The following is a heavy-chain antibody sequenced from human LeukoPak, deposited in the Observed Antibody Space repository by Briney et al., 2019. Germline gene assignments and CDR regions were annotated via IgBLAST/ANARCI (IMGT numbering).Heavy chain of an antibody. D-gene: IGHD2-15*01. Sequence: GGSLRLSCAASGFTFSSYGMHWVRQAPGKGLEWVAFIRYDGSNKYYADSVKGRFTISRDNSKNTLYLQMNSLRAEDTAVYYCARAIIYCSGGSCLGGTFDYWGQGTLVTVSS. CDR1: GFTFSSYG. CDR2: IRYDGSNK. J-gene: IGHJ4*02. CDR3: ARAIIYCSGGSCLGGTFDY. V-gene: IGHV3-30*02.